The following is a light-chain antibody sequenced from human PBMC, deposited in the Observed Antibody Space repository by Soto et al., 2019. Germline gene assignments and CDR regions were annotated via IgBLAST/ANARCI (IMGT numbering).Light chain of an antibody. CDR2: GTS. V-gene: IGKV3-15*01. Sequence: IVMTQSPATLCVSLGDRATISWRASQSISTNLAWYQQKPGKAPKLLIYGTSTMPSGIPSRFSGSGSGTDFSLTISSLQSEDFAAYYCQQDSDWLQTFGQGTKVDIK. CDR1: QSISTN. CDR3: QQDSDWLQT. J-gene: IGKJ1*01.